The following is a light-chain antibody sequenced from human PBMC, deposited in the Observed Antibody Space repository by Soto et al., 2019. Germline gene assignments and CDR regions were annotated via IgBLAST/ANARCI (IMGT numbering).Light chain of an antibody. CDR2: GNS. Sequence: QPVLTQPPSVSGAPGQRVTISCTGSSSNIGAGYDVHWYQQLPGTAPKLLIYGNSNRPSGVPDRFSGSKSGTSASLAITGLQAEDEADYYCQSYDSSLSGSNYVFGTGPKLTVL. J-gene: IGLJ1*01. CDR1: SSNIGAGYD. CDR3: QSYDSSLSGSNYV. V-gene: IGLV1-40*01.